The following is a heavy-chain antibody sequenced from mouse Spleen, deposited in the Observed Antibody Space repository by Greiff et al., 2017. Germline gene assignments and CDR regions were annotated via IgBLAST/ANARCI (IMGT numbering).Heavy chain of an antibody. J-gene: IGHJ2*01. Sequence: VQLVESGAELVRPGASVTLSCKASGYTFTDYEMHWVKQTPVHGLEWIGAIDPETGGTAYNQKFKGKAILTADKSSSTAYMELRSLTSEDSAVYYCTREGDWDYWGQGTTLTVSS. CDR2: IDPETGGT. CDR1: GYTFTDYE. CDR3: TREGDWDY. V-gene: IGHV1-15*01. D-gene: IGHD3-3*01.